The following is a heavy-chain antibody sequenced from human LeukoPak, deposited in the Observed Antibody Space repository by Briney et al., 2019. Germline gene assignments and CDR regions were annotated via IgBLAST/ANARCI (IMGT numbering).Heavy chain of an antibody. V-gene: IGHV3-7*01. CDR3: ASLIAVAWPFDY. J-gene: IGHJ4*02. CDR1: GFTFSSYW. D-gene: IGHD6-19*01. Sequence: GGCLRLSCAAAGFTFSSYWMSWVRQAPGKGLEWVANIKQVGSEKYYVDSAKGRFTISRDNAKNSLYLQMNSLRAEDTAVYYCASLIAVAWPFDYWGQGTLVTVSS. CDR2: IKQVGSEK.